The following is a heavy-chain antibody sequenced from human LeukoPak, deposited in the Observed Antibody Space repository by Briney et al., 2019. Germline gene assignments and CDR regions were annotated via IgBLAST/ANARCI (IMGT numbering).Heavy chain of an antibody. CDR3: AKGAYYDSSGYSFDY. Sequence: PGGSLRLSCAASGFTFSNYAMSWVRQASGKGLEWVSVISNNGGSTYYADSVKGRFTISRDNSKNTLYLQMNSLRAEDTAVYYCAKGAYYDSSGYSFDYWGQGTLVTVSS. CDR1: GFTFSNYA. D-gene: IGHD3-22*01. J-gene: IGHJ4*02. CDR2: ISNNGGST. V-gene: IGHV3-23*01.